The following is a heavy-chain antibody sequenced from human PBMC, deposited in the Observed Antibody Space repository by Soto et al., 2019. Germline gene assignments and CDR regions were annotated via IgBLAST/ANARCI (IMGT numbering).Heavy chain of an antibody. J-gene: IGHJ4*02. CDR2: ISGNGGST. CDR1: GFTFDDYA. Sequence: PGGSLRLSCAASGFTFDDYAMHWVRQAPGKGLEWVSAISGNGGSTYYADSVKGRFTISRDNSKNTLYLQMNSLRAEDTAVYYCAKDRPIDFWSGPIDYWGQGTLVTVSS. V-gene: IGHV3-23*01. CDR3: AKDRPIDFWSGPIDY. D-gene: IGHD3-3*01.